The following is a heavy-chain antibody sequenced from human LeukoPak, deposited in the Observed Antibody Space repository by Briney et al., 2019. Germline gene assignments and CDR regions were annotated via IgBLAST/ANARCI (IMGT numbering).Heavy chain of an antibody. CDR3: ARVGGRGSIGGDC. D-gene: IGHD3-10*01. J-gene: IGHJ4*02. CDR1: GFTFSTYW. Sequence: PGGSLRLSCAASGFTFSTYWMHWVRQAPGKGLVWVSRTKSDGSATTYADFVKGRFTVSRDNAKNTLYLQMNSLRAEDTAMYFCARVGGRGSIGGDCWGQGTLVTVSS. V-gene: IGHV3-74*03. CDR2: TKSDGSAT.